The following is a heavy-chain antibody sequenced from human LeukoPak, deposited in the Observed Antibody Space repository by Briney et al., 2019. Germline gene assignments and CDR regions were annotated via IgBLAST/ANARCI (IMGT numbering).Heavy chain of an antibody. CDR1: GFTFSSAW. V-gene: IGHV3-7*01. J-gene: IGHJ4*02. CDR2: INQGGTVT. Sequence: PGGSLRLSCTPSGFTFSSAWMTWVRQAPGKGLEWLGNINQGGTVTNYVDSVKGRFSISRDNAKNTMYLQMSSLRVEDTAVYYCARDHHFGALDFWGQGTPVTVSS. D-gene: IGHD1-26*01. CDR3: ARDHHFGALDF.